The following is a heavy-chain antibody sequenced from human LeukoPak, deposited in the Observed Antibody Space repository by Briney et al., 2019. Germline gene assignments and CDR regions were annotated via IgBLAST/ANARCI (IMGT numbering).Heavy chain of an antibody. D-gene: IGHD6-19*01. J-gene: IGHJ4*02. Sequence: GGSLRLSCAASGFTFNTFWMTWVRQAPGTGLEWVAVISYDGSNKYYADSVKGRFTISRDNSKNTLYLQMNSLRAEDTAVYYCAKAKQWRFDYWGQGTLVTVSS. CDR1: GFTFNTFW. CDR2: ISYDGSNK. V-gene: IGHV3-30*18. CDR3: AKAKQWRFDY.